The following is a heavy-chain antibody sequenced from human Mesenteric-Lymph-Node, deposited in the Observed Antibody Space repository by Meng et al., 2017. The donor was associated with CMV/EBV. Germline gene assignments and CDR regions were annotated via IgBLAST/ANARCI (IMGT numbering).Heavy chain of an antibody. D-gene: IGHD5-18*01. V-gene: IGHV2-70D*14. CDR1: GFSLSTSGMR. CDR3: ARIRGYRYGLDV. Sequence: SGPTLVKPTQTLTLTCTFSGFSLSTSGMRVSWIRQPPGEALEWLARVDWDDEKFYSTSLKTRLTIFKDTSKNQVVLTVANMDPVDTGTYYCARIRGYRYGLDVWGQGTTVTVSS. CDR2: VDWDDEK. J-gene: IGHJ6*02.